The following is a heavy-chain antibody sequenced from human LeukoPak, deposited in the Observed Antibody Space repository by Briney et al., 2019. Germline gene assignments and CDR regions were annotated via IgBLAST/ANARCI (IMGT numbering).Heavy chain of an antibody. J-gene: IGHJ1*01. V-gene: IGHV1-46*01. CDR3: ARGPRAYPHFQH. CDR2: INPSGGST. CDR1: GYTFTSYY. Sequence: GASMKVSCKASGYTFTSYYMHWVRQAPGQGLEWMGIINPSGGSTSYAQKFQGRVTITRDTSTSTVYMELSSLRSEDTAVYYCARGPRAYPHFQHWGQGTLVTVSS.